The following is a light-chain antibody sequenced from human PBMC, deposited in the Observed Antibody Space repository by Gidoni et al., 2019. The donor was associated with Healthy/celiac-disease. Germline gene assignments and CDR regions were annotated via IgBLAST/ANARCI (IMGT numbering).Light chain of an antibody. CDR3: QQYNNWPTCS. CDR2: GAS. J-gene: IGKJ2*04. Sequence: EIVMTQSPATLSVSPGERATLSCRASQSVSSNLAWYQQKPGQAPRLLIYGASTRATGIPARFSGSGSGTEFTLTISSLQSEDFAVYYCQQYNNWPTCSFGQGTKLDIK. CDR1: QSVSSN. V-gene: IGKV3-15*01.